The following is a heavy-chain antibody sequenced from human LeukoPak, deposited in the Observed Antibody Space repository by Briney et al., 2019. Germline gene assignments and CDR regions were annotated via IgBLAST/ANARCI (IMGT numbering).Heavy chain of an antibody. J-gene: IGHJ5*02. Sequence: GASVKVSCKASGYTFTSYDINWVRQATGQGLEWMGWMNPNSGNTGYAQKFQGRVTMTRNTSISTAYMELSSLRSEDTAVYYCARVRHDRIKNRVTGCRFDPWGQGTLVAVSS. CDR2: MNPNSGNT. D-gene: IGHD2-8*01. CDR3: ARVRHDRIKNRVTGCRFDP. CDR1: GYTFTSYD. V-gene: IGHV1-8*01.